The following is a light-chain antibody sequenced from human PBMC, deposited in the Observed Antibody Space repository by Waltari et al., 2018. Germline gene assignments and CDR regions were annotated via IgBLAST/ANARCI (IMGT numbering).Light chain of an antibody. CDR2: VAS. V-gene: IGKV1-39*01. Sequence: QMPQPPSSLSSFVEDIATITCRASQSINSYVNWYQQKPGKAPRLLIYVASSLQSGVPSRFSGSGSGTDFTLTISSLQPQDFATYYCQQTYSTPSTFGQGTRLEIK. J-gene: IGKJ2*01. CDR3: QQTYSTPST. CDR1: QSINSY.